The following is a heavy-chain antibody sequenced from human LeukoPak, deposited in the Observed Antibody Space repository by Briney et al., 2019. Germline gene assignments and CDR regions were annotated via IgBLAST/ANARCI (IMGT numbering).Heavy chain of an antibody. CDR2: IIPIFGTA. D-gene: IGHD3-3*01. J-gene: IGHJ5*02. V-gene: IGHV1-69*06. Sequence: SVKVSCKASGYTFTSYDINWVRQATGQGLEWMGGIIPIFGTANYAQKFRGRLTVTADRSTRTAYMELSSLTSEDTAVYYCARDRYDFWSGYYPFDPWGQGTLVTVSS. CDR1: GYTFTSYD. CDR3: ARDRYDFWSGYYPFDP.